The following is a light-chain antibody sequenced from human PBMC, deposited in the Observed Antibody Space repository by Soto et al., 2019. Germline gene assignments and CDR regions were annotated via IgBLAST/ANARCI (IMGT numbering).Light chain of an antibody. Sequence: QTVVTQEPSFSVSPGGTVTLTCGLSSGSVSTSYYPSWYQQTPGQAPRTLIYSTNTRSSGVPDRFSGSILVNKAALTITGAQADDESDYYCVLYMGSGFVVFGGGTKLTVL. J-gene: IGLJ2*01. CDR3: VLYMGSGFVV. V-gene: IGLV8-61*01. CDR2: STN. CDR1: SGSVSTSYY.